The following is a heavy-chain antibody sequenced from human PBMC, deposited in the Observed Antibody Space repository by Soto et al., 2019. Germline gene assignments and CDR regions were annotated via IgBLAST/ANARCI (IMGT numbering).Heavy chain of an antibody. CDR3: ARKSLYYDILTGYYTRYYFDY. CDR1: GFTFSSYW. V-gene: IGHV3-7*01. CDR2: IKQDGSEK. Sequence: EVQLVESGGGLVQPGGSLRLSCAASGFTFSSYWMSWVRQAPGKGLEWVANIKQDGSEKYYVDSVKGRFTISRDNAKNSLYLQMNSLRGEDTAVYYCARKSLYYDILTGYYTRYYFDYWGQGTLVTVSS. J-gene: IGHJ4*02. D-gene: IGHD3-9*01.